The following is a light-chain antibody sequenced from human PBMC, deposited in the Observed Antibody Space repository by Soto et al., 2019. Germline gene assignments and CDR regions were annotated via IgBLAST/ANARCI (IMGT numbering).Light chain of an antibody. V-gene: IGKV3-15*01. CDR3: QQYNYRPPA. CDR1: QSVSGN. Sequence: EIVMTQSPATLSVSPGERAALSCRAIQSVSGNLAWYQQTPGQSPRLLIYGASTRATGFPARFSGSVFGTEFTLTISSLKSEDFAVYYCQQYNYRPPAFGQGTRLE. J-gene: IGKJ5*01. CDR2: GAS.